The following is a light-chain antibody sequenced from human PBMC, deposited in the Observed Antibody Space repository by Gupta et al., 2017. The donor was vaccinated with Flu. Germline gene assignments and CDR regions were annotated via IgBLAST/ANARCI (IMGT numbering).Light chain of an antibody. V-gene: IGKV3-11*01. CDR2: DAS. J-gene: IGKJ4*01. CDR1: QSVRNY. Sequence: PATLSLSPGDRATLSCRASQSVRNYLAWYQQKPVQAPRLLLYDASNRATGIPAKFSGSGSGTDFTLTITSLEAEDFAVYYCQHRSSWPLTFGGGTKVEIK. CDR3: QHRSSWPLT.